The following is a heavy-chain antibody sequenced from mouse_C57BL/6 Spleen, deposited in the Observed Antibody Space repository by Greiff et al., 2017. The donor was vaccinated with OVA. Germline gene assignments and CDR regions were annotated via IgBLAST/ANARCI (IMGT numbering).Heavy chain of an antibody. CDR1: GYTFTDYY. CDR2: INPNNGGT. D-gene: IGHD1-1*01. CDR3: ARDYYGSSQFAMDY. J-gene: IGHJ4*01. V-gene: IGHV1-26*01. Sequence: VQLQQSGPELVKPGASVKISCKASGYTFTDYYMNWVKQSHGKSLEWIGDINPNNGGTSYNQKFKGKATLTVDKSSSTAYMELRSLTSEDSAVYYCARDYYGSSQFAMDYWGQGTSVTVSS.